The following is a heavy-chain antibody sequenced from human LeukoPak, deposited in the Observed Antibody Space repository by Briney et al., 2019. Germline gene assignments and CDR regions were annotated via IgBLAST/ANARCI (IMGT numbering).Heavy chain of an antibody. Sequence: EASVKVSCKAFGYTFSSYGISWVRQAPGQGLEWMGWISAYSGNTNYAQKLQGRVTMTADTSTNTAYMELRSLRSDDTAVYYCARGHPGYYDNSGYLPLDYWGQGTLVTVSS. CDR1: GYTFSSYG. V-gene: IGHV1-18*01. D-gene: IGHD3-22*01. CDR2: ISAYSGNT. J-gene: IGHJ4*02. CDR3: ARGHPGYYDNSGYLPLDY.